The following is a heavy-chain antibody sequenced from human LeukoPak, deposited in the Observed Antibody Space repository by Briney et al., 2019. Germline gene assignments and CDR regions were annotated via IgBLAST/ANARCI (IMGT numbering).Heavy chain of an antibody. CDR2: FDPEDGET. V-gene: IGHV1-24*01. CDR1: GYTLTELS. Sequence: ASVKVSCKVSGYTLTELSMHWVRQAPGKGLEWMGGFDPEDGETIYAQKFQGRVTMTEDTSTDTAYMELSSLRSEDTAVYYCATSRHVDIVATVLTQFDYWGQGTLVTVSS. CDR3: ATSRHVDIVATVLTQFDY. D-gene: IGHD5-12*01. J-gene: IGHJ4*02.